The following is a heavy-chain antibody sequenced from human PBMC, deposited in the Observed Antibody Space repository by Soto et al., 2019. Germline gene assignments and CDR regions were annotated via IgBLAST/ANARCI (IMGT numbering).Heavy chain of an antibody. J-gene: IGHJ6*02. V-gene: IGHV1-2*02. Sequence: VASVKVSCKASGYTFTGYYMHWVRQAPGQGLEWMGWINPNSGGTNYAQKFQGRVTMTRDASISTAYMELSRLRSDDTAVYYCARDQYLRVAALYYYYYGMDVWGQGTTVTVSS. D-gene: IGHD2-15*01. CDR2: INPNSGGT. CDR3: ARDQYLRVAALYYYYYGMDV. CDR1: GYTFTGYY.